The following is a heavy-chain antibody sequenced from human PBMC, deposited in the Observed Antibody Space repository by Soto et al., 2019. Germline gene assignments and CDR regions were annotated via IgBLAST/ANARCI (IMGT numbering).Heavy chain of an antibody. CDR1: GGTFSSYT. CDR3: ARALDYGDYDY. J-gene: IGHJ4*02. Sequence: ASVKVSCKASGGTFSSYTISWVRQAPGQGLEWMGGIIPILGIANYAQKFQGRVTITADKSTSTAYMELSSLRSEDTAVYYCARALDYGDYDYWGQGTLVTVSS. V-gene: IGHV1-69*10. CDR2: IIPILGIA. D-gene: IGHD4-17*01.